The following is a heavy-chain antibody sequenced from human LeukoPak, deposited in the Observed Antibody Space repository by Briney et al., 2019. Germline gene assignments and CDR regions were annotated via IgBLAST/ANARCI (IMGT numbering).Heavy chain of an antibody. CDR2: IYTRGST. Sequence: SETLSLTRTVSGGSINNYYWSWIRQPAGKGLEWIGRIYTRGSTNYNPSLKSRVTMSVDTSKNHFSLKLSSVTAADTAVYYCARGRYCSADICSGGDAFDIWGQGTMVSVSS. J-gene: IGHJ3*02. D-gene: IGHD2-15*01. CDR3: ARGRYCSADICSGGDAFDI. CDR1: GGSINNYY. V-gene: IGHV4-4*07.